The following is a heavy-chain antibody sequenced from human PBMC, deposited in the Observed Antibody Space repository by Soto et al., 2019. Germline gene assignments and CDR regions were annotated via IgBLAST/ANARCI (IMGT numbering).Heavy chain of an antibody. Sequence: DVQLVESGGGVVQPGGSLRLSCAASGLSFNSYWMHWGRQVPGKGLVWLARINSDGSHTIYVDSVKGRFTISRDNAKNTVFLQMDSLRDEDTGVYYCAGGMAGLDVWGQGTTVTVSS. CDR1: GLSFNSYW. CDR3: AGGMAGLDV. V-gene: IGHV3-74*01. J-gene: IGHJ6*02. CDR2: INSDGSHT.